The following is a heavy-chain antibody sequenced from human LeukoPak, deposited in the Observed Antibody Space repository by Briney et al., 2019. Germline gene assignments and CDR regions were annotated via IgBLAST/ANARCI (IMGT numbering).Heavy chain of an antibody. Sequence: PGGSLRLSCAASGFTFNTYSMNWVRQAPGKGLEWVSSISSTGRYMYYSDSVKGRFTISRDNAKNSLYLQMNGLSAEDTAVYYFGGSYDSSGFFNKYFYAMDVLGQGTTVTVSS. J-gene: IGHJ6*02. D-gene: IGHD3-22*01. CDR2: ISSTGRYM. CDR3: GGSYDSSGFFNKYFYAMDV. V-gene: IGHV3-21*01. CDR1: GFTFNTYS.